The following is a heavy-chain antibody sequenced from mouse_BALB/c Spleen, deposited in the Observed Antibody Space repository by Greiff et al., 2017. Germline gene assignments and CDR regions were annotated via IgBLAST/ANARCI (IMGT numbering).Heavy chain of an antibody. CDR2: ISSGGSYT. CDR3: TRDHYYGSSRYFDV. CDR1: GFTFSSYT. D-gene: IGHD1-1*01. J-gene: IGHJ1*01. Sequence: EVMLVESGGGLVKPGGSLKLSCAASGFTFSSYTMSWVRQTPEKRLEWVATISSGGSYTYYPDSVKGRFTISRDNAKNTLYLQMSSLKSEDTAMYYCTRDHYYGSSRYFDVWGAGTTVTVSS. V-gene: IGHV5-6-4*01.